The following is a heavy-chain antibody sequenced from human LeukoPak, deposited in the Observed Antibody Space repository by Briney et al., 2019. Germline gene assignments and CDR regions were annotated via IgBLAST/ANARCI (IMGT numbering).Heavy chain of an antibody. Sequence: GESLKISCKGSGYXXTXXWIGXXXXXPGKXLEWMGIIYPGDSDTRNSPSFQGQVTISADKSISTAYLQWSSLKASDTAMYYCARPLAAAGPFDPWGQGTLVTVSS. J-gene: IGHJ5*02. CDR2: IYPGDSDT. D-gene: IGHD6-13*01. CDR1: GYXXTXXW. V-gene: IGHV5-51*01. CDR3: ARPLAAAGPFDP.